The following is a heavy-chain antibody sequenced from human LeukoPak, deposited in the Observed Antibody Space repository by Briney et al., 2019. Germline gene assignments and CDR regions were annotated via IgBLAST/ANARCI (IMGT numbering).Heavy chain of an antibody. J-gene: IGHJ4*02. Sequence: PSETLSLTCTVSGGSISNYYWSWIGQPPGKGLEWIGYIYYSGSTNYNPSLKSRVTISVDTSKNQFSLKLSSVTAADTAVYYCAAGSYYFDNWGQGTLVTVSS. CDR1: GGSISNYY. V-gene: IGHV4-59*01. CDR2: IYYSGST. D-gene: IGHD1-26*01. CDR3: AAGSYYFDN.